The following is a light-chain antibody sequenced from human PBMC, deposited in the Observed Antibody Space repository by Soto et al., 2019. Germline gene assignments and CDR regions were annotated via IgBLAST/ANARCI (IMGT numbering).Light chain of an antibody. Sequence: QSALTQPASVSGSPGQSITISCTGTSSDVGAYKYVSWYQHHSGRAPQLIIYEVNNRPSGVSNRFSGSKSGNTASLTISGLQAEDEADYHCSSYTSTSTYVFGTGTKLTVL. V-gene: IGLV2-14*01. CDR2: EVN. CDR1: SSDVGAYKY. J-gene: IGLJ1*01. CDR3: SSYTSTSTYV.